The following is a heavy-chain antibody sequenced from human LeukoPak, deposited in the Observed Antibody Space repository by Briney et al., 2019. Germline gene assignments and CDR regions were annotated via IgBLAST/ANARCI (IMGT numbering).Heavy chain of an antibody. CDR2: INHSGST. Sequence: SETLSLTCAVYGGSFSGYYWSWIRQPPGKGLGWIGEINHSGSTNYNPSLKSRVTISVDTSKNQFSLKLSSVTAADTAVYYCARGRLTGYYQSFLFDYWGQGTLVTVSS. CDR3: ARGRLTGYYQSFLFDY. V-gene: IGHV4-34*01. CDR1: GGSFSGYY. D-gene: IGHD3-9*01. J-gene: IGHJ4*02.